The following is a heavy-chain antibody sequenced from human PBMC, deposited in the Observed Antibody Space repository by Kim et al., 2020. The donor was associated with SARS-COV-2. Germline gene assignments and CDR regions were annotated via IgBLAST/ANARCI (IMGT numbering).Heavy chain of an antibody. V-gene: IGHV6-1*01. CDR3: ARLGGSGSDY. J-gene: IGHJ4*02. CDR1: GDSVSSNRAA. D-gene: IGHD6-19*01. CDR2: TYYRSRWYH. Sequence: SQTLSLTCAISGDSVSSNRAAWSWIRQSPSRGLEWLGRTYYRSRWYHDYAVSVKNRITINPDTSKNQFSLQLNSVTPEDTAVYYCARLGGSGSDYWCQGTLVTVSS.